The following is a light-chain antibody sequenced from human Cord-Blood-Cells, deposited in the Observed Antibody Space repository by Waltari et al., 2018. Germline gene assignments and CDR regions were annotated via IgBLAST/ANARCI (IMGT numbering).Light chain of an antibody. Sequence: QSALTQPASLSGSPGQSITIPCTGTSRDVGGYNYLSWYQQHPGKAPKLMIYDVSNRPSGVSNRFSGSKSGNTASLTISGLQAEDEADYYCSSYTSSSTVVFGGGTKLTVL. V-gene: IGLV2-14*01. J-gene: IGLJ2*01. CDR3: SSYTSSSTVV. CDR1: SRDVGGYNY. CDR2: DVS.